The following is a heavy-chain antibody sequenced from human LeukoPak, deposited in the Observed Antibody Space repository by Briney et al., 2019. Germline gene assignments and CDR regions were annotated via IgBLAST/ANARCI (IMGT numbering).Heavy chain of an antibody. V-gene: IGHV1-69*06. CDR3: AREGIAAAGTGDY. J-gene: IGHJ4*02. D-gene: IGHD6-13*01. Sequence: SVKVSCKASEGTFSSYAISWVRQAPGQGLEWMGGIIPIFGTANYAQKFQGRVTITADKSTSTAYMELSSLRSEDTAVYYCAREGIAAAGTGDYWGQGTLVTVSS. CDR1: EGTFSSYA. CDR2: IIPIFGTA.